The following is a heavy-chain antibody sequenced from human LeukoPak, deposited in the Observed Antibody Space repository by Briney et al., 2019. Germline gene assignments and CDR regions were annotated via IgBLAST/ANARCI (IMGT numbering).Heavy chain of an antibody. J-gene: IGHJ5*02. CDR2: INTDGSKT. Sequence: GGSLRLSCAASGITFRSYWMHWVCQAPGQGLGWVSYINTDGSKTSYADSVMGRFTISRDNAKKTAYLEMNSLRAEDTAVYYCTSDPNRITTFGLVSWGQGNLVTVSS. CDR3: TSDPNRITTFGLVS. D-gene: IGHD3-3*01. CDR1: GITFRSYW. V-gene: IGHV3-74*01.